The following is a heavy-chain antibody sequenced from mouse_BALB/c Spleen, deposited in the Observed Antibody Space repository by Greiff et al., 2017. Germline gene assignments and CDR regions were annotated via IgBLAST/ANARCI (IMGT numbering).Heavy chain of an antibody. Sequence: EVQLVESGGGLVKPGGSLKLSCAASGFTFSDYYMYWVRQTPEKRLEWVATISDGGSYTYYPDSVKGRFTISRDNAKNNLYLQMSSLKSEDTAMYYCAREDYGKRYFDVWGAGTTVTVSS. D-gene: IGHD2-1*01. V-gene: IGHV5-4*02. J-gene: IGHJ1*01. CDR3: AREDYGKRYFDV. CDR1: GFTFSDYY. CDR2: ISDGGSYT.